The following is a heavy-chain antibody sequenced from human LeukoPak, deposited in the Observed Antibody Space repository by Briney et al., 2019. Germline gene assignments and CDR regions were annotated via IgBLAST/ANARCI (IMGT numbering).Heavy chain of an antibody. J-gene: IGHJ5*02. CDR2: INPSGGST. V-gene: IGHV1-46*01. D-gene: IGHD3-3*01. CDR3: ARESSYDFWGGYYGSWFDP. CDR1: GYTFTSYY. Sequence: ASVKVSCKASGYTFTSYYMHWVRQAPGQGLEWMGIINPSGGSTSYAQKFQGRVTMTRDTSTSTVYMELSSLRSEDTAVYYCARESSYDFWGGYYGSWFDPWGQGTLVTVSS.